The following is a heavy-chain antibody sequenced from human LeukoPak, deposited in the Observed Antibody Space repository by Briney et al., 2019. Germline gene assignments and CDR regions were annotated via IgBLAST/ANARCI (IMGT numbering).Heavy chain of an antibody. CDR3: ARAPTRVHYYMDV. D-gene: IGHD1-1*01. J-gene: IGHJ6*03. Sequence: GGSLRLSCAASGFTFSSYWMHWVRQAPGKGLEWVSVIYSGGSTYYADSVKGRFTISRDNSKNTLYLQMNSLRAEDTAVYYCARAPTRVHYYMDVWGKGTTVTVSS. CDR2: IYSGGST. V-gene: IGHV3-53*01. CDR1: GFTFSSYW.